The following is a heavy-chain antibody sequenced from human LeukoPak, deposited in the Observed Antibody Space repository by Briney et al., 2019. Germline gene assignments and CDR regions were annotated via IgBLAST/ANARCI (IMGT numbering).Heavy chain of an antibody. CDR1: GGSISTYY. Sequence: KSSETLSLTCTVSGGSISTYYWSWIRQPPGKELEWIGYIYYSGNTNYNPSLKSRVTVSVDTSKNQFSLKLSSVTAADTAVYYCASYSYYYDSSGYFDYWGQGTLVTVSS. CDR2: IYYSGNT. CDR3: ASYSYYYDSSGYFDY. V-gene: IGHV4-59*01. J-gene: IGHJ4*02. D-gene: IGHD3-22*01.